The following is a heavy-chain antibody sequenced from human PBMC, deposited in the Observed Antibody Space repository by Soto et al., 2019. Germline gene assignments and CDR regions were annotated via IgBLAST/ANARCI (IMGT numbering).Heavy chain of an antibody. V-gene: IGHV3-21*01. D-gene: IGHD1-1*01. Sequence: GGSLRLSCEGSGFTFSSYTMNWVRQAPGKGLEWVSSITSGSSEIYYADSVKGRFTISRDDAKSSVFLEMNSLGVGDTAVYYCARVNGAPPYFDYWGQGALVTVSS. CDR2: ITSGSSEI. CDR1: GFTFSSYT. CDR3: ARVNGAPPYFDY. J-gene: IGHJ4*02.